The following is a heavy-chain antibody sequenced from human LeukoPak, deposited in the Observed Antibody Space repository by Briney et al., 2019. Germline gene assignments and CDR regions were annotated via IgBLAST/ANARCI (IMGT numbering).Heavy chain of an antibody. D-gene: IGHD3-22*01. CDR2: IYYSWST. J-gene: IGHJ3*02. CDR3: ARDFARSSYDSSGYYRIDAFDI. CDR1: GGSISSHY. V-gene: IGHV4-59*11. Sequence: SETLSLTCTVSGGSISSHYWSWIRQPPGKGLEWIGYIYYSWSTNYNPSLKSRVTISVDTSKNQFSLKLSSVTAADTAVYYCARDFARSSYDSSGYYRIDAFDIWGQGTMVTVSS.